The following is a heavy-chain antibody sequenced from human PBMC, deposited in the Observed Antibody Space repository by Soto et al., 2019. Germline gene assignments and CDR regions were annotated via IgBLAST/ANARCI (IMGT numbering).Heavy chain of an antibody. Sequence: ASVKVSCKASGYTFTGYYMHWVRQAPGQGLEWMGWINPNSGGTNYAQKFQGWVTMTRDTSISTAYMELSRLRSDDTAVYYCARSRIAVAGTSAGYYYYGMDVWGQGTTVTVSS. CDR3: ARSRIAVAGTSAGYYYYGMDV. CDR2: INPNSGGT. CDR1: GYTFTGYY. J-gene: IGHJ6*02. V-gene: IGHV1-2*04. D-gene: IGHD6-19*01.